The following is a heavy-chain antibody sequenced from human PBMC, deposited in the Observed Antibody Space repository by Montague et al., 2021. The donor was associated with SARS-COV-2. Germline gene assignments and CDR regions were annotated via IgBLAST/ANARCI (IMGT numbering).Heavy chain of an antibody. J-gene: IGHJ4*02. CDR1: GGSISSSNW. CDR3: AGHPLGYCSSTSCYVG. CDR2: IYHSGST. D-gene: IGHD2-2*01. V-gene: IGHV4-4*02. Sequence: SETLSLTCAVSGGSISSSNWWSWVRQPPGKGLEWIGEIYHSGSTNYNPSLKSRVTISVDKSKNQFSLKLSSVTAADTAVYYCAGHPLGYCSSTSCYVGWGQGTLVTVSS.